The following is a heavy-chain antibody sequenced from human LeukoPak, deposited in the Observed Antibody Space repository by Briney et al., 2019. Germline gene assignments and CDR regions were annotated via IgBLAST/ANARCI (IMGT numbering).Heavy chain of an antibody. Sequence: GGSLILSCVVSGFTFRDYSMIWVRQAPGKGLQRVANMKKDGSETKYGDFVKGRFTISRYNAKNSLYLQMNSLRAEDTAVYYCGRHRSGSGTYFIDYWGQGTLVSVSS. D-gene: IGHD3-10*01. V-gene: IGHV3-7*01. CDR3: GRHRSGSGTYFIDY. CDR2: MKKDGSET. CDR1: GFTFRDYS. J-gene: IGHJ4*02.